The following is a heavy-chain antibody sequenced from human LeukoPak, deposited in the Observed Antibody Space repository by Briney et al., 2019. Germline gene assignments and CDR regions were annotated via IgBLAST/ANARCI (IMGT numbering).Heavy chain of an antibody. CDR3: ARAPRGAVAGYYFDY. CDR2: ISSNGGST. Sequence: PGGSLRLSGAASGFTFSSYAMHWVRQAPGKGLEYVSAISSNGGSTYYANSVKGRFTIPRDNSKNTLYLQMGSLRADDMAVYYCARAPRGAVAGYYFDYWGQGTLVTVSS. J-gene: IGHJ4*02. D-gene: IGHD6-19*01. CDR1: GFTFSSYA. V-gene: IGHV3-64*01.